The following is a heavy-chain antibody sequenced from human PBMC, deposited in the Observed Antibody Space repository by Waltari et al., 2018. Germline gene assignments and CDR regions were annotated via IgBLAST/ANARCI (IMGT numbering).Heavy chain of an antibody. J-gene: IGHJ4*02. CDR2: INPSGGST. CDR3: ARDRGSCYDY. CDR1: GYTFTRYS. V-gene: IGHV1-46*01. Sequence: QVQLVQSGAEVKKPGASVKVSCKTSGYTFTRYSMPWVRQAPGQGLEWMGIINPSGGSTRYAQKFQGRVTMTRDTSTTTVYMELSSLRSEDTAVYYCARDRGSCYDYWGQGTLVSVSS. D-gene: IGHD2-2*01.